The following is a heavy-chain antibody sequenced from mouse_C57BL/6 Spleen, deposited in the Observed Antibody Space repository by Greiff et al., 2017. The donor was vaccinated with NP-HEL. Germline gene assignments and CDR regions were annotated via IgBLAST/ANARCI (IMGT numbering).Heavy chain of an antibody. CDR2: IYPGSGST. Sequence: VQLQESGAELVKPGASVKMSCKASGYTFTSYWITWVKQRPGQGLEWIGDIYPGSGSTNYNEKFKSKATLTVDTSSSTAYMQLSSLTSEDSAVYYCARDSSGYKAYWGQGTLVTVSA. D-gene: IGHD3-2*02. CDR1: GYTFTSYW. CDR3: ARDSSGYKAY. J-gene: IGHJ3*01. V-gene: IGHV1-55*01.